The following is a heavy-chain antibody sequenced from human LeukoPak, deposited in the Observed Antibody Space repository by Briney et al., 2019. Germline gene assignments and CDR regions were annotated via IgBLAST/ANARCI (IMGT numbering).Heavy chain of an antibody. CDR2: TYYRSKWYN. V-gene: IGHV6-1*01. J-gene: IGHJ3*02. CDR1: GDSVSSNSAA. Sequence: SQTLSLTCAISGDSVSSNSAAWNWIRQSPSRGLEWLGRTYYRSKWYNDYAVSVKSRITINPDTSKNQFSLQLNSVTPEDTAVYYCAREAGYYYDSSGYFAPDDAFDIWGQGTMVTVSS. D-gene: IGHD3-22*01. CDR3: AREAGYYYDSSGYFAPDDAFDI.